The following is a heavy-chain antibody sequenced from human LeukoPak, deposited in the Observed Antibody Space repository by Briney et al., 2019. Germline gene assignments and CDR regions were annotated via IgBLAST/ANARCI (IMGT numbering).Heavy chain of an antibody. J-gene: IGHJ4*02. D-gene: IGHD2-8*01. CDR1: GGSISSYY. V-gene: IGHV4-59*12. CDR3: ARDLSGVNPFDY. Sequence: MTSETLSLTCTVSGGSISSYYWSWIRQPPGKGLEWIGYIYYSGSTNYNPSLKSRVTISVDTSKNQFSLKLSSVTAADTAVYYCARDLSGVNPFDYWGQGTLVTVSS. CDR2: IYYSGST.